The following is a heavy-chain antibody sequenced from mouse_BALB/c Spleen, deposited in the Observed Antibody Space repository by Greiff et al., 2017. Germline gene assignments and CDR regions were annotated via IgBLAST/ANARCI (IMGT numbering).Heavy chain of an antibody. Sequence: VQLKESGAELVKPGASVKLSCTASGFNIKDTYMHWVKQRPEQGLEWIGRIDPANGNTKYDPKFQGKATITADTSSNTAYLQLSSLTSEDTAVYYCEKYGNYDAMDYWGQGTSVTVSS. CDR3: EKYGNYDAMDY. CDR2: IDPANGNT. CDR1: GFNIKDTY. V-gene: IGHV14-3*02. D-gene: IGHD2-10*02. J-gene: IGHJ4*01.